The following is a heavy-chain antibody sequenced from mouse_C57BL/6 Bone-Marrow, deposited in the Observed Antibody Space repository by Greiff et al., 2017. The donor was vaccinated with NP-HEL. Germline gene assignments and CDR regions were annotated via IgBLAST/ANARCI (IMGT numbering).Heavy chain of an antibody. D-gene: IGHD1-1*01. CDR1: GYTFTDYY. CDR3: AVYYYGSSYDAMDY. Sequence: VQLQQSGPVLVKPGASVKMSCKASGYTFTDYYMNWVKQSHGKSLEWIGVINPYNGGTSYNQKFKGKATLTVDKSSSTAYMELNSLTSEDSAVYYCAVYYYGSSYDAMDYWGQGTSVTVSS. CDR2: INPYNGGT. V-gene: IGHV1-19*01. J-gene: IGHJ4*01.